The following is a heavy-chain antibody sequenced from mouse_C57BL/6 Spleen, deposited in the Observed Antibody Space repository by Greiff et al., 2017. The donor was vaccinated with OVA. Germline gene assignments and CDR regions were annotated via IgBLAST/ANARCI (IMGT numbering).Heavy chain of an antibody. V-gene: IGHV1-69*01. CDR3: ARSEGYYSNVYYYAMDY. Sequence: QVQLKQPGAELVMPGASVKLSCKASGYTFTSYWMHWVKQRPGQGLEWIGEIDPSDSYTNYNQKFKGKSTLTVDKSSSTAYMQLSSLTSEDSAVYYCARSEGYYSNVYYYAMDYWGQGTSVTVSS. CDR2: IDPSDSYT. D-gene: IGHD2-5*01. J-gene: IGHJ4*01. CDR1: GYTFTSYW.